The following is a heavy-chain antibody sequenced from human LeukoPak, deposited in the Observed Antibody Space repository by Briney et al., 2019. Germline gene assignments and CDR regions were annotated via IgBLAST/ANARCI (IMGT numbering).Heavy chain of an antibody. Sequence: PSETLSLTCAVYGGSFSGYYWSWIRQPPGKGLEWIGEINHSGSTNYNPSLKSRVTISVDTSKNQFSLKLSSVTAADTAVYYCARAGSPQMATMPYYYYMDVWGKGTTVTVSS. CDR2: INHSGST. D-gene: IGHD5-24*01. V-gene: IGHV4-34*01. CDR3: ARAGSPQMATMPYYYYMDV. J-gene: IGHJ6*03. CDR1: GGSFSGYY.